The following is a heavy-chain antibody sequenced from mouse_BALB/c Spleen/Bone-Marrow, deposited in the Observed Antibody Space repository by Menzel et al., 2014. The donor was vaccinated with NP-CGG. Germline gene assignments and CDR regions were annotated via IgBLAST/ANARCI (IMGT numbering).Heavy chain of an antibody. CDR1: GYSITSGYY. V-gene: IGHV3-6*02. Sequence: VQLQQSGPGLVKPSQSLSLTCSVTGYSITSGYYWNWIRQFPGNKLEWMGYISYDGSNNYNPSLKNRISITRDTSKNRLFLKLNSVTTEDTATYYCARGGTGRVYFDVWGAGTTVTVSS. J-gene: IGHJ1*01. CDR2: ISYDGSN. CDR3: ARGGTGRVYFDV. D-gene: IGHD4-1*01.